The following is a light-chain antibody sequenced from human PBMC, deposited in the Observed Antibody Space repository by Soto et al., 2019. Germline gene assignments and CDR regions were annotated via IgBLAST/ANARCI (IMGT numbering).Light chain of an antibody. CDR1: QSLSGT. V-gene: IGKV3-11*01. Sequence: EIVLTQSPATLSLSPGERATLSCRASQSLSGTLAWFQQKVGQPPRLLIYGASNRGTGIPARFSASGSGTDFTLTISSLEPEDFAVYYCQQRTLWPLTFDKGTKVEIK. CDR3: QQRTLWPLT. CDR2: GAS. J-gene: IGKJ1*01.